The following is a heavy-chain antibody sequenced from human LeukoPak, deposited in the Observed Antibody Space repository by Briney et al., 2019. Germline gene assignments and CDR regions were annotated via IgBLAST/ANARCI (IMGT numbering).Heavy chain of an antibody. J-gene: IGHJ1*01. CDR1: GFTFSNAW. V-gene: IGHV3-15*01. D-gene: IGHD2-2*02. Sequence: GGSLRLSCAASGFTFSNAWMSWVRQAPGKGLEWVGRIKSKTDGGTTDYAAPVKGRFTISRDDSKNPLYLQMNSLKTEDTAVYYCTTNPRYCSSTSCYTEEYFQHWGQGTLVTVSS. CDR2: IKSKTDGGTT. CDR3: TTNPRYCSSTSCYTEEYFQH.